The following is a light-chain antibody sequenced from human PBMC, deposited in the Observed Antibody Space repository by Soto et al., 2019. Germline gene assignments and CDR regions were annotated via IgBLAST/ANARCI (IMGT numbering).Light chain of an antibody. V-gene: IGLV1-40*01. J-gene: IGLJ2*01. CDR2: ANS. Sequence: QSVLTQPPSVSGAPGQRVTISCTGSSSNIGAGYDVHWYQHLPGTAPKLLIDANSNRPSGVPERFSGSKSGTSASLAITGLQAEDEADYYCQSYDSSLSGSVFGGGTKLTVL. CDR1: SSNIGAGYD. CDR3: QSYDSSLSGSV.